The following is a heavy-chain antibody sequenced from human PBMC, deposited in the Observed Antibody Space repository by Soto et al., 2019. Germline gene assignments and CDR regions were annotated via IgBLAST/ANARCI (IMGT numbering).Heavy chain of an antibody. D-gene: IGHD4-4*01. J-gene: IGHJ4*02. CDR2: ISSDGSST. CDR1: GFTFSGYA. V-gene: IGHV3-30-3*01. CDR3: ARGAYRYFDY. Sequence: QVQLVESGGGVVQPGKSLRLSCVASGFTFSGYAMHWIRQAPSKAPEWVALISSDGSSTLYADSVRGRFTISRDNSRDTLYLQLNSLRPDDTAVFSCARGAYRYFDYWGQGTLVTVSS.